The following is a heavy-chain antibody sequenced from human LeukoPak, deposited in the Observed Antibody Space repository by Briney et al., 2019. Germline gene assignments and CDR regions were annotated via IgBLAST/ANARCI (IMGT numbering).Heavy chain of an antibody. J-gene: IGHJ4*02. Sequence: GGSLRLSCSASGFTFSRYAMHWVRQAPGKGLEYVSAISSNGGSTYYGDSVKGRFTISRDNSKNTLYLQMSSLRAEDTAVYYCARGFATGRVGSFDYWGQGTLVTVSS. V-gene: IGHV3-64D*09. CDR1: GFTFSRYA. CDR3: ARGFATGRVGSFDY. D-gene: IGHD1-1*01. CDR2: ISSNGGST.